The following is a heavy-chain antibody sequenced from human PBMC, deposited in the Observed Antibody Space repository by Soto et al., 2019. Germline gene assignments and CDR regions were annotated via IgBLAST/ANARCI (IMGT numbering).Heavy chain of an antibody. Sequence: PSETLSVTCTVSGGSISSYYWSWIRQPPGKGLEWIGYIYYSGSTNYNPSLKSRVTISVDTSKNQFSLKLSSVTAADTAVYYCARVLLSRIAAAGPYYCYYYMDVWGKGTTVPVSS. CDR3: ARVLLSRIAAAGPYYCYYYMDV. CDR1: GGSISSYY. D-gene: IGHD6-13*01. V-gene: IGHV4-59*01. J-gene: IGHJ6*03. CDR2: IYYSGST.